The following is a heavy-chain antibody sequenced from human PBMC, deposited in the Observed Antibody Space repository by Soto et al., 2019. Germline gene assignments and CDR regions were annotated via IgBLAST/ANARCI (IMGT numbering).Heavy chain of an antibody. J-gene: IGHJ3*02. CDR1: GGSFSGYY. Sequence: SETLSLTCAVYGGSFSGYYWSWIRQPPGKGLEWIGEINHSGSTNYNPSLKSRVTISVDTSKNQFSLKLSSVTAADTAVYYCAMARFLEWPPAFDIWGQGTMVTVSS. CDR3: AMARFLEWPPAFDI. CDR2: INHSGST. V-gene: IGHV4-34*01. D-gene: IGHD3-3*01.